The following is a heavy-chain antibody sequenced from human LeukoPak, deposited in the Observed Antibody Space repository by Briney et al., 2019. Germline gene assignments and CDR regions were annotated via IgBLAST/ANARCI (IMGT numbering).Heavy chain of an antibody. V-gene: IGHV3-15*01. CDR1: GFTLSNAW. J-gene: IGHJ3*01. Sequence: PGGSLRLSCAASGFTLSNAWVSWGCQAPGRGVGWVGRIQSTTEGGTTNYAAHVKGRFTISRDDSKNTLYLQMNSLRTEDTAVYYCTTDGVVITTDFWGQGTMVTVSS. CDR3: TTDGVVITTDF. D-gene: IGHD3-22*01. CDR2: IQSTTEGGTT.